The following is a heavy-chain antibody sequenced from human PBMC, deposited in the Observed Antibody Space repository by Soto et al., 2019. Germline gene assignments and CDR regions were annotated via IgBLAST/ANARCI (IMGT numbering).Heavy chain of an antibody. CDR1: GGTFSSYA. D-gene: IGHD3-10*01. V-gene: IGHV1-69*01. J-gene: IGHJ6*02. CDR3: ARDNKVRGVITELELYYYGMDV. CDR2: IIPIFGTA. Sequence: QVQLVQSGAEVKKPGSSVKVSCKASGGTFSSYAISWVRQAPGQGLEWMGGIIPIFGTANYAQKFQGRVTITADESTSTAYMELSSLRSEDTAVYYCARDNKVRGVITELELYYYGMDVWGQGTTVTVSS.